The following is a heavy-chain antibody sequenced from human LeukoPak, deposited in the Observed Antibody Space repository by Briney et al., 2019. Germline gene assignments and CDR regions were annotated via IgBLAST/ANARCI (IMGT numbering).Heavy chain of an antibody. CDR3: AKDGHEYSSSSPGY. CDR1: GFTFSSYA. J-gene: IGHJ4*02. CDR2: ISGSGGST. Sequence: PGGSLRLSCAASGFTFSSYAMSWVRQAPGKGLEWVSAISGSGGSTYYADSVKGRFTISRDNSKNTLYLQMNSLRAEDTAVYYCAKDGHEYSSSSPGYWGQGTLVTVSS. V-gene: IGHV3-23*01. D-gene: IGHD6-6*01.